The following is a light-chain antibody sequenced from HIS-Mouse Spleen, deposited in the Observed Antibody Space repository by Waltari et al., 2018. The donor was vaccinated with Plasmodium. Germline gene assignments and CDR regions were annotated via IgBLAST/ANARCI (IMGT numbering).Light chain of an antibody. Sequence: QSALTQPPSASGSPGQSVTISCTGTSSYVAGYNYVSWYQQQPGKAPKLRIYEVSKRPSGVPDRFSGSKSGNTASLTVSGLQAEDEADYYCSSYAGSNNLVFGGGTKLTVL. CDR2: EVS. CDR3: SSYAGSNNLV. J-gene: IGLJ2*01. V-gene: IGLV2-8*01. CDR1: SSYVAGYNY.